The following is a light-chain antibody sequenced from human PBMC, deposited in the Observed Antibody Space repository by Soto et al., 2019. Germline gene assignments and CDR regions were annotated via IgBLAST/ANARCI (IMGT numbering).Light chain of an antibody. V-gene: IGLV2-8*01. CDR1: SGDVGGSNS. J-gene: IGLJ3*02. CDR3: ASYAGSNSLV. CDR2: EVS. Sequence: QSALTQPPSASGSPGQSVTISCTGSSGDVGGSNSVSWYQQHPGKVPKLMIYEVSRRPSGVPDRFSGSKSGNTASLTVSGLRAEDEASYYCASYAGSNSLVFGGGTELTVL.